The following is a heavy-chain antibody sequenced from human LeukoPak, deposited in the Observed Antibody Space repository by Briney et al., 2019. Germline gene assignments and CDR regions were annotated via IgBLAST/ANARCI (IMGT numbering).Heavy chain of an antibody. Sequence: GGSLRLSCAASGFTFSRYAMNWVRQAPGKGLEWVSGISGSGGSTYYTNSVRGRFTISRDNSKNTLYLQMNSLRAEDTAVYYCSRGSGLDAFDIWGLGTMVTVSS. CDR2: ISGSGGST. J-gene: IGHJ3*02. D-gene: IGHD3-10*01. CDR1: GFTFSRYA. CDR3: SRGSGLDAFDI. V-gene: IGHV3-23*01.